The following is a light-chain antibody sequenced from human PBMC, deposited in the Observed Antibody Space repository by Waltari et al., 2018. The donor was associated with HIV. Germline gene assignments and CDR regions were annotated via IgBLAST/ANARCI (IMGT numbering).Light chain of an antibody. V-gene: IGLV1-40*01. CDR1: SSNIGAGRD. CDR2: GNS. J-gene: IGLJ2*01. CDR3: QSYDSSLRGHVV. Sequence: QSVLTQPPSVSGAPGQRVTISCTGSSSNIGAGRDVHWYQQLPGTAPKLLIYGNSNRPSGVPDRVSGSKSGTSASLAITGLQAEDEGDYYCQSYDSSLRGHVVFGGGTKLTVL.